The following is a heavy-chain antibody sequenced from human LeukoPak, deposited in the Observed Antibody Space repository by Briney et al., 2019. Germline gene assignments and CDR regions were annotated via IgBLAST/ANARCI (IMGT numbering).Heavy chain of an antibody. CDR2: IRSSSSTI. D-gene: IGHD6-19*01. CDR1: GFTFSSYS. CDR3: AKDMGSSGWPGTAFDL. Sequence: GGSLRLSCAASGFTFSSYSMNWVRQAPGIGLEWVSYIRSSSSTIYYADSVKGRFTIPRDNAKNSLYLQMNSLRAEDTALYYGAKDMGSSGWPGTAFDLWGQGTMVTVS. V-gene: IGHV3-48*04. J-gene: IGHJ3*01.